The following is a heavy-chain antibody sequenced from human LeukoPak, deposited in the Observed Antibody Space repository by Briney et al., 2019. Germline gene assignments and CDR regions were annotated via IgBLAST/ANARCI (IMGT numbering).Heavy chain of an antibody. CDR3: ARQSMDIVVVPADYYYYYMDV. CDR2: FDPEDGET. Sequence: GASVKVSCKVSGYTLTELSMHWVRQAPGKGLEWMGGFDPEDGETIYAQKFQGRVTMTEDTSTDTAYMELSSLRSEDTAVYYCARQSMDIVVVPADYYYYYMDVWGKGTTVTVSS. D-gene: IGHD2-2*03. J-gene: IGHJ6*03. CDR1: GYTLTELS. V-gene: IGHV1-24*01.